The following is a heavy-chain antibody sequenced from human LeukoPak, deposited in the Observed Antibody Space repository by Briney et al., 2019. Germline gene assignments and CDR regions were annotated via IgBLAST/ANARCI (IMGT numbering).Heavy chain of an antibody. J-gene: IGHJ4*02. CDR3: ARYSSSWYYFDY. CDR1: GGSISSSSYY. CDR2: IYYSGST. D-gene: IGHD6-13*01. Sequence: SETLSLTCTVSGGSISSSSYYWGWIRQPPGKGLEWIGSIYYSGSTYYNPSLKSRVTISVDTSKNQFSLKLSSVTAADTAVYYCARYSSSWYYFDYWGQGTLVTVSS. V-gene: IGHV4-39*01.